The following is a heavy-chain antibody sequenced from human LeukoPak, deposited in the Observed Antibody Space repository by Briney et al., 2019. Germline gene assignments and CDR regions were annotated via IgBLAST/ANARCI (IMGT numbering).Heavy chain of an antibody. Sequence: RGESLKISCKGSAYNFATYWIGWVRQMPGKGLEWMGRIDPSDSYTNYSPSFQGHVTISADKSISTAYLQWSSLKASDTAMYYCARHAKVDTAMGGDYWGQGTLVTVSS. V-gene: IGHV5-10-1*01. D-gene: IGHD5-18*01. CDR2: IDPSDSYT. CDR3: ARHAKVDTAMGGDY. CDR1: AYNFATYW. J-gene: IGHJ4*02.